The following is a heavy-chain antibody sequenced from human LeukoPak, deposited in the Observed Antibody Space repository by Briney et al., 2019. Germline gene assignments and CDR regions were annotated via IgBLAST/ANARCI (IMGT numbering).Heavy chain of an antibody. CDR2: IYPGDSDT. CDR3: ARHSDGVAAPMGGYYYYGMDV. D-gene: IGHD2-15*01. CDR1: GYSFTSYW. V-gene: IGHV5-51*01. J-gene: IGHJ6*02. Sequence: GESLKISCKGSGYSFTSYWIGWVRPLPGKGLEWMGIIYPGDSDTRYSPSFQGQVTISADKSISTAYLQWSSLKASDTAMYYCARHSDGVAAPMGGYYYYGMDVWGQGTTVTVSS.